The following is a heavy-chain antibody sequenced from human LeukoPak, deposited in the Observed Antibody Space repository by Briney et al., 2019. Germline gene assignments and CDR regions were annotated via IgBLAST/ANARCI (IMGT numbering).Heavy chain of an antibody. Sequence: PGGSLILSCSDSAFTTISYAMSACLHAPAKGLELVSDISGSGGSTYYADSVKGRFSISRDNTKNTLYLQINSLRAEDTAVYYCAKGRVPAASPPPDDYWGQGTLVTVSS. CDR3: AKGRVPAASPPPDDY. CDR2: ISGSGGST. V-gene: IGHV3-23*01. D-gene: IGHD2-2*01. J-gene: IGHJ4*02. CDR1: AFTTISYA.